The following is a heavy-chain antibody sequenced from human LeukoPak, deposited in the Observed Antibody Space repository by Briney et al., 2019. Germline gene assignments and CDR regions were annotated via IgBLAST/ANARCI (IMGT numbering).Heavy chain of an antibody. D-gene: IGHD2-2*01. J-gene: IGHJ4*02. CDR2: IYYSGST. CDR1: GGSISSYY. CDR3: ARDHWSSTSCYPDY. Sequence: SETLSLTCTVSGGSISSYYWSWIRQPPGKGLEWIGYIYYSGSTNYNPSLKSRVTISVDTSKNQFSLKLSSVTAADTAVYYCARDHWSSTSCYPDYWGQGTLVTVSS. V-gene: IGHV4-59*01.